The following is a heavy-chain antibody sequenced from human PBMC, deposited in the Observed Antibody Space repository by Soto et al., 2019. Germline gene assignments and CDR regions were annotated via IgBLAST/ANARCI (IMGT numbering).Heavy chain of an antibody. CDR2: VYHTGRT. CDR3: AREFDYFDS. J-gene: IGHJ4*02. CDR1: GSSFKSGSYY. V-gene: IGHV4-61*01. Sequence: SETLSLTCTVSGSSFKSGSYYWSWIRQPPGKGLEWIGYVYHTGRTSYNPSLKRRVSISMDTSKSRFSLSLDSVTAADTAVYFCAREFDYFDSWGQGTRVTVS. D-gene: IGHD3-16*01.